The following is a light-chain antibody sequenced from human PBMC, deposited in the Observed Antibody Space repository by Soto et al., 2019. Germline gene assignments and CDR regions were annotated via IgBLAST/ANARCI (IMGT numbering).Light chain of an antibody. J-gene: IGKJ1*01. V-gene: IGKV3D-20*01. CDR2: DAS. Sequence: EIVLTQSPATLSLSPGERATLSCGASQSVSSGYLAWYQQKPGLAPRLLIYDASSRATGIPDRFSGSGSGTDFTLTISRLEPEDFAVYYCQQYGSSPPWTFGQGTKVEIK. CDR3: QQYGSSPPWT. CDR1: QSVSSGY.